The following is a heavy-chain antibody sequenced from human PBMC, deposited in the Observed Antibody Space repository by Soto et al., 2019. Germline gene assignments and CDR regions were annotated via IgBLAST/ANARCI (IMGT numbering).Heavy chain of an antibody. J-gene: IGHJ4*02. CDR3: ARQEIVTAPVRVVYFDT. CDR1: GYSFTRHW. D-gene: IGHD2-15*01. V-gene: IGHV5-51*01. Sequence: PGESLKISCKADGYSFTRHWLGWVRQVPGRGLDWVGVSYPADSGARYSPSFRGRGTLSVDISIHTVYLHGRSLKASDTAIYFCARQEIVTAPVRVVYFDTWGQGTPVTVSS. CDR2: SYPADSGA.